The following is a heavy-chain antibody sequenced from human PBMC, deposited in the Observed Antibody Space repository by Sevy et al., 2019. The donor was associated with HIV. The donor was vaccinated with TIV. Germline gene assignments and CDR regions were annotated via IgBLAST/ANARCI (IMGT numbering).Heavy chain of an antibody. V-gene: IGHV3-30*18. CDR3: AKGGERSSGWGGGDEGFDY. CDR2: ISYDGSNK. D-gene: IGHD6-19*01. Sequence: GGSLRLSCAASGFTFSSYGMHWVRQAPGKGLEWVAVISYDGSNKYYADSVKGRFTISRDNSKNTLYLQMNSLRAEDTAVYYCAKGGERSSGWGGGDEGFDYWGQGTLVTVSS. CDR1: GFTFSSYG. J-gene: IGHJ4*02.